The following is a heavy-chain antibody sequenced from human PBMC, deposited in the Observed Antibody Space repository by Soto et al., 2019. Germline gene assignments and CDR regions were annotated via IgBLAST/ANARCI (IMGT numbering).Heavy chain of an antibody. CDR1: GFTFGDYG. Sequence: EVQLVESGGGLVQPGRSLRLSCTGSGFTFGDYGMTWVRQAPGKGLEWVGFIRSKTHGGTTEYAASVKGRLTIARDDSKTIAYLQMNRLKTEDTAVYYCARSPGFSSGWSRGPYYYHGMDVWGPGTTVTVSS. J-gene: IGHJ6*02. D-gene: IGHD6-19*01. CDR2: IRSKTHGGTT. V-gene: IGHV3-49*04. CDR3: ARSPGFSSGWSRGPYYYHGMDV.